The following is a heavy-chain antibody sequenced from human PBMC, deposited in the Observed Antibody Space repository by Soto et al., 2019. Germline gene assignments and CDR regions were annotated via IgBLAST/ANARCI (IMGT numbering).Heavy chain of an antibody. Sequence: SETLSLTCTVSGGSVSSGSYYWSWIRQPPGKGLEWIGYIYYSGSTNYNPSLKSRVTISVDTSKNQFSPKLSSVTAADTAVYYCARDPHYDILTGDYYYGMDVWGQGTTVTVSS. CDR3: ARDPHYDILTGDYYYGMDV. J-gene: IGHJ6*02. CDR1: GGSVSSGSYY. V-gene: IGHV4-61*01. D-gene: IGHD3-9*01. CDR2: IYYSGST.